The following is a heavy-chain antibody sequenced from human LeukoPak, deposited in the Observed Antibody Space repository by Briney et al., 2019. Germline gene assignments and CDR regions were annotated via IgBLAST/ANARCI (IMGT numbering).Heavy chain of an antibody. J-gene: IGHJ4*02. D-gene: IGHD3-9*01. CDR1: GYTFTSYA. CDR3: ARVKGDFDWLLEPLFDY. Sequence: GASVKVSCKASGYTFTSYAMNWVRQAPGQGLEWMGWINTNTGNPTYAQGFTGRFVFSLDTSVSTAYLQISSLKAEDTAVYYCARVKGDFDWLLEPLFDYWGQGTLVTVSS. V-gene: IGHV7-4-1*02. CDR2: INTNTGNP.